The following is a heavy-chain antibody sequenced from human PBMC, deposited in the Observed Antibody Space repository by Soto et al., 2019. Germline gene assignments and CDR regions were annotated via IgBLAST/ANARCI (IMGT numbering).Heavy chain of an antibody. CDR2: IYNSGFT. D-gene: IGHD4-17*01. CDR3: ARRGTTAARNGMDV. Sequence: QVQLQESGPGLVKPSGTLSLTCVVSGDSITSNYWWTWVRQPPGKGLEWIGEIYNSGFTHCKPSLSSRVTISIDESKNQISLRLSSVTAADTALYFCARRGTTAARNGMDVWGQGTAVTIS. J-gene: IGHJ6*02. CDR1: GDSITSNYW. V-gene: IGHV4-4*02.